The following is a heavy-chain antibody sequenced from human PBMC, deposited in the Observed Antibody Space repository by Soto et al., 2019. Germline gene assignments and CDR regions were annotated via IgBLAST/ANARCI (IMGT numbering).Heavy chain of an antibody. J-gene: IGHJ4*02. CDR3: AKDLGYDILTGYLDY. V-gene: IGHV3-74*01. CDR2: INSDGSST. Sequence: GGSLRLSCAASGFTFSSYWMHWVRQAPGKGLVWVSRINSDGSSTSYADSVKGRFTISRDNSKNTLYLQMNSLRAEDTAVYYCAKDLGYDILTGYLDYWGQGTLVTVSS. CDR1: GFTFSSYW. D-gene: IGHD3-9*01.